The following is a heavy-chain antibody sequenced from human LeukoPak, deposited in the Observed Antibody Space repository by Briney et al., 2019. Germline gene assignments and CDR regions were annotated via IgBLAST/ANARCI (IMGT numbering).Heavy chain of an antibody. CDR1: GFTFSSYA. J-gene: IGHJ4*02. CDR2: FSGSGDTT. CDR3: AKSYSSGWFGLYFGS. V-gene: IGHV3-23*01. Sequence: PGGSLRLSCAASGFTFSSYAMNWVRQAPGKGLEWVSTFSGSGDTTYYADSVKGRFAISTDNSKNTLYLQMDSLRAEDTAVYYCAKSYSSGWFGLYFGSWGQGTLVTVSS. D-gene: IGHD6-19*01.